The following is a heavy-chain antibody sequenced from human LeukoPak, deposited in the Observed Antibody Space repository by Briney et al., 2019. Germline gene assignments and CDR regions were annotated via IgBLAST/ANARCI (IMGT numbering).Heavy chain of an antibody. CDR1: GFTFSSYS. Sequence: GGSLRLSCAASGFTFSSYSMNWVRQAPGKGLEWVSAISGSGGSTYYADSVKGRFTISRDNSKNTLYLQMNSLRAEDTAVYYCAKPMYYYDSSGYEYWGQGTLVTVSS. J-gene: IGHJ4*02. V-gene: IGHV3-23*01. D-gene: IGHD3-22*01. CDR3: AKPMYYYDSSGYEY. CDR2: ISGSGGST.